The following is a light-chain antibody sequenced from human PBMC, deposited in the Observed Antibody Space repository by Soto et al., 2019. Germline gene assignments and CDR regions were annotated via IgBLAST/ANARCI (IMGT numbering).Light chain of an antibody. V-gene: IGKV1-39*01. Sequence: DIQMTQSPSSLSASIGDRVTITCRAGHSISSYLNWYQQKPGKAPKLLIYAASSLQSGVPSRFSGSGSGTDFTLTINSLQPEDFATYYCQLTYSAPYTFGQGTKLEIK. J-gene: IGKJ2*01. CDR3: QLTYSAPYT. CDR2: AAS. CDR1: HSISSY.